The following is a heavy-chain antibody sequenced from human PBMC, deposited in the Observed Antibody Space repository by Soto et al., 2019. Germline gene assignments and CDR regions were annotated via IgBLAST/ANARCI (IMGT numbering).Heavy chain of an antibody. D-gene: IGHD6-13*01. Sequence: PGGSLRLSCAASGFSFSMSGMHWVRQAPGKGLEWVTAITHDGSNKFYADSVKGRFTVSRDNSKNTLYMQMNSLRAEDTAVYYCVYTTSWHYFDYWGQGTLVTVSS. J-gene: IGHJ4*02. V-gene: IGHV3-30*03. CDR3: VYTTSWHYFDY. CDR2: ITHDGSNK. CDR1: GFSFSMSG.